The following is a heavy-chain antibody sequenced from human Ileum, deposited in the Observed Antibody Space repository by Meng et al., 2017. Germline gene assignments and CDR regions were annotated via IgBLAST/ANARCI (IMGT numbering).Heavy chain of an antibody. CDR1: GFTFSSYE. CDR3: ARGYGGNGASIGY. CDR2: YSSRDDTT. V-gene: IGHV3-48*03. J-gene: IGHJ4*02. D-gene: IGHD4-23*01. Sequence: GESLKISCVASGFTFSSYEMNWVRKAAGKGLEWSSYYSSRDDTTHYADSERDRFTTSRDNTKNSQYLQMSSQGAENTALYYGARGYGGNGASIGYWGQGTLVTVSS.